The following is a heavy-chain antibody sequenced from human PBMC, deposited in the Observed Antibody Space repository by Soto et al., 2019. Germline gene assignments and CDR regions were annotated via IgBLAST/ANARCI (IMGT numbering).Heavy chain of an antibody. J-gene: IGHJ4*02. V-gene: IGHV1-69*01. CDR3: ARGYSTGYFDY. Sequence: QVQLVQSGAEVKKPGSSMKVSCKTSGGTFSNYYISWVRQAPEQGLEWMGDIIPMFDTPKYAQKFQGRVTITADESTSAAYMELSSLRAEDTAVYYCARGYSTGYFDYWGQGTLITVSS. D-gene: IGHD1-20*01. CDR2: IIPMFDTP. CDR1: GGTFSNYY.